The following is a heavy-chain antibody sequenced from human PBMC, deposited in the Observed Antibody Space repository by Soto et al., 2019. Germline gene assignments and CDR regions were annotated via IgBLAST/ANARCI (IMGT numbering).Heavy chain of an antibody. Sequence: EVQLVESGGGLVQPGRSLRLSCAASGFTFHDYAMHWVRQAPGKGLEWVSLVSWNSAGFVYADSIKGRFTISRDNAKNSLYLQMNNLRTEDTAFYYCTRGYCTVGSCAFDIWGQGTMVTVSS. D-gene: IGHD2-15*01. CDR2: VSWNSAGF. V-gene: IGHV3-9*01. CDR1: GFTFHDYA. J-gene: IGHJ3*02. CDR3: TRGYCTVGSCAFDI.